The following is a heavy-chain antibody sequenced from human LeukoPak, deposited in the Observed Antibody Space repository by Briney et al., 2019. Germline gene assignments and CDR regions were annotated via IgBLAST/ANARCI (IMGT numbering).Heavy chain of an antibody. D-gene: IGHD6-6*01. Sequence: ASVKVSCKASGYTFTGYYMHWVRQAPGQGLEWMGWINPNSGGTNYAQKFQGRVTMTRDTSISTAYMELSRLRSDDTAVYYCARGGIAARPHHNWFDPWGQGTLVPVSS. CDR2: INPNSGGT. CDR3: ARGGIAARPHHNWFDP. J-gene: IGHJ5*02. V-gene: IGHV1-2*02. CDR1: GYTFTGYY.